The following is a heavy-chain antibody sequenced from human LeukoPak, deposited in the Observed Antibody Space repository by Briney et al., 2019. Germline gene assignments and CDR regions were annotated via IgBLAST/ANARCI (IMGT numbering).Heavy chain of an antibody. D-gene: IGHD4-23*01. Sequence: GVSLRLSCAASGFTVSSNYMSWVRQAPGKGLEWVSVIYSGGGTYYADSVKGRFTISRDNSKNTLYLQMNSLRAEDTAVYYCARDWRWKAVNYYYGMDVWGQGTTVTVSS. CDR3: ARDWRWKAVNYYYGMDV. V-gene: IGHV3-66*02. CDR2: IYSGGGT. CDR1: GFTVSSNY. J-gene: IGHJ6*02.